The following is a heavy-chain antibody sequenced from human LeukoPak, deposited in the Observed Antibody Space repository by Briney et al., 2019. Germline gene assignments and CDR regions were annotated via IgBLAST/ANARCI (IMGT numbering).Heavy chain of an antibody. CDR1: GGSFSGYY. CDR2: INHSGST. CDR3: ARTLLRYFDWSNAFDI. D-gene: IGHD3-9*01. Sequence: NPSETLSLTCAVYGGSFSGYYWSWIRQPPGKGLEWIGKINHSGSTNYNPSLKSRVTISVDTSKNQFSLKLSSVTAADTAVYYCARTLLRYFDWSNAFDIWGQGTMVTVSS. J-gene: IGHJ3*02. V-gene: IGHV4-34*01.